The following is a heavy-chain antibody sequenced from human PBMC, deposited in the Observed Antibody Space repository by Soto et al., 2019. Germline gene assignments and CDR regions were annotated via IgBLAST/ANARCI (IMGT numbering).Heavy chain of an antibody. D-gene: IGHD2-2*03. CDR3: AKGPVGYCSSTSCRTGRFDP. Sequence: GGSLRLSCAASGFTFSSYAMSWVRQAPGKGLEWVSAISGSGGSTYYADSVKGRFTISRDNSKNTLYLQMSSLRAEDTAVYYCAKGPVGYCSSTSCRTGRFDPWGQGTLVTVSS. CDR1: GFTFSSYA. J-gene: IGHJ5*02. CDR2: ISGSGGST. V-gene: IGHV3-23*01.